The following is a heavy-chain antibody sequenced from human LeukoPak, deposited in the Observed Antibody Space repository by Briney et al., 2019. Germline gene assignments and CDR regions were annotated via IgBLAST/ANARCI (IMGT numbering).Heavy chain of an antibody. CDR3: ARDGATYCSSTSCSNKGADY. CDR2: ISSSGSTI. Sequence: GGSLRLSCAASGFTFSSYEMNWVRQAPGKGLEWVSYISSSGSTIYYADSVKGRFTISRDNAKNSLYLQMNSLRAEVTAVYYCARDGATYCSSTSCSNKGADYWGQGTLVTVSS. D-gene: IGHD2-2*01. J-gene: IGHJ4*02. V-gene: IGHV3-48*03. CDR1: GFTFSSYE.